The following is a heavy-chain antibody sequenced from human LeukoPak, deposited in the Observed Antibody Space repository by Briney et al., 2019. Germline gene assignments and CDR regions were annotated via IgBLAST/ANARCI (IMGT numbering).Heavy chain of an antibody. CDR3: ARRSYGSASPLRMDV. CDR1: GGSISSYY. CDR2: IYYSGST. J-gene: IGHJ6*02. D-gene: IGHD3-10*01. V-gene: IGHV4-59*08. Sequence: PSETLSLTCTVSGGSISSYYWTWIRQPPGKGLEWIGYIYYSGSTNYNPFLKSRVTISVDTSKNQFSLKLSSVTAADTAVYYCARRSYGSASPLRMDVWGQGTTVTVSS.